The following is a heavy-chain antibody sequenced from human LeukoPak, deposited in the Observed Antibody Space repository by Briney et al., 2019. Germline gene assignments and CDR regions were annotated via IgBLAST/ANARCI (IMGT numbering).Heavy chain of an antibody. V-gene: IGHV1-69*13. CDR1: GCTFNSYA. CDR3: ARDRGSFVGSSWYYHYMDV. D-gene: IGHD6-13*01. CDR2: IIPIFGTA. Sequence: SVKVSCKASGCTFNSYAISCVRQAPGQGLEWMGWIIPIFGTANYAQKFQGRVTITADESTSTAYMELSSMRADAAAVYYCARDRGSFVGSSWYYHYMDVWGKGTTVTVSS. J-gene: IGHJ6*03.